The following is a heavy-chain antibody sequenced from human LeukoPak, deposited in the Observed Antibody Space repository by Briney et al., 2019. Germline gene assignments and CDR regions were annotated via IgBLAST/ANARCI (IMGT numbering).Heavy chain of an antibody. V-gene: IGHV3-30*02. J-gene: IGHJ3*01. CDR2: IRHDGSHH. CDR3: AKVRLLGALDDAFDV. CDR1: GFTFTTFW. Sequence: PGGSLRLSCVASGFTFTTFWMAWVRQAPGKGLEWVAFIRHDGSHHYHGDSVKGRFTISRDNSKNTLYLEMTSLRPEDTAVYYCAKVRLLGALDDAFDVWGQGTMVTV. D-gene: IGHD3-16*01.